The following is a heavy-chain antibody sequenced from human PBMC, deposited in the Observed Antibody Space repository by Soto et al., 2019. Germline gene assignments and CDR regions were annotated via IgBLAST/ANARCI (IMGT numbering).Heavy chain of an antibody. J-gene: IGHJ6*02. CDR3: AKDVVVGATTGLADYYYYYGMDV. CDR1: GFTFSSYG. CDR2: ISYDGSNK. Sequence: TGGSLRLSCAASGFTFSSYGMHWVRQAPGKGLEWVAVISYDGSNKYYADSVKGRFTISRDNSKNTLYLQMNSLRAEDTAVYYCAKDVVVGATTGLADYYYYYGMDVWGQATTVTVYS. D-gene: IGHD1-26*01. V-gene: IGHV3-30*18.